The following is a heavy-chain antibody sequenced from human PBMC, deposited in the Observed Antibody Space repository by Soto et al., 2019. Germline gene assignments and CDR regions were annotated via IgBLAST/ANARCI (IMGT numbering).Heavy chain of an antibody. CDR2: ISHSGTV. CDR1: SVSITSSNW. D-gene: IGHD3-16*01. J-gene: IGHJ4*02. Sequence: SETLSLTCDVSSVSITSSNWRTWVRQPPGKGLEWLGKISHSGTVNYNATLRSRVTLSVDKPKNQLSLKLMSVTAADTAVYYCARDYDGFDYWGPGILVTVSS. CDR3: ARDYDGFDY. V-gene: IGHV4-4*02.